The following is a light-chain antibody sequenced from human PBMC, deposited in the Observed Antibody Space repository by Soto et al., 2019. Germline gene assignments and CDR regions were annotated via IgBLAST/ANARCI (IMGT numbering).Light chain of an antibody. CDR2: EGS. J-gene: IGLJ2*01. Sequence: QSALTQPASVSGSPGQSITISCTGTSSDVGSYNLVSWYQQHPGKAPKLMIYEGSKRPSGVSNRFSGSKSGNTASLTVSGLQPEDEADYYCSSFAGSNNPHVVFGGGTKLTVL. CDR1: SSDVGSYNL. V-gene: IGLV2-14*02. CDR3: SSFAGSNNPHVV.